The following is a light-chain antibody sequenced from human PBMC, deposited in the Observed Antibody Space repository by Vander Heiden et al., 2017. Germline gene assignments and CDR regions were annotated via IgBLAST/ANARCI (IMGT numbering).Light chain of an antibody. CDR2: GTS. CDR1: QSISSSY. V-gene: IGKV3-20*01. Sequence: QSPGTLSVSPGERATLSCRASQSISSSYVAWYQKKAGQAPRLLIHGTSSRATGIPDRCSGSGAGTDFTLTITRLEPEDAAVYYWQQYSSSPLTFGQGTKLEIK. CDR3: QQYSSSPLT. J-gene: IGKJ2*01.